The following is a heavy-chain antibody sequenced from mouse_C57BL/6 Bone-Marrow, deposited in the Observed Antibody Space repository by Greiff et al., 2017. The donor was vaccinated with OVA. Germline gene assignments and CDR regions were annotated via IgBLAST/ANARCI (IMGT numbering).Heavy chain of an antibody. CDR2: ISSGGSYT. CDR1: GFTFSSYG. V-gene: IGHV5-6*01. CDR3: ARHGYYYFDY. J-gene: IGHJ2*01. D-gene: IGHD2-3*01. Sequence: VQLKESGGDLVKPGGSLKLSCAASGFTFSSYGMSWVRQTPDKRLEWVATISSGGSYTYYPDSVKGRFTISRDNAKNTLYLQMSSLKSEDTAMYYCARHGYYYFDYWGQGTTLTVSS.